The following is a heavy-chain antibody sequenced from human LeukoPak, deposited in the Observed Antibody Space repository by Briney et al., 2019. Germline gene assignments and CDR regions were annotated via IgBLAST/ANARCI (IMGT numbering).Heavy chain of an antibody. Sequence: GGSLRLSCEPSGFTFSRYAMMWVRQPPGKGLEWISTIIGSGSGAFYADSVTGRFTISRDNSENTMFLQMDNVRADDTALYYCAKGAATGLVDWFDPWGQGTLVSVS. CDR1: GFTFSRYA. CDR3: AKGAATGLVDWFDP. J-gene: IGHJ5*02. V-gene: IGHV3-23*01. CDR2: IIGSGSGA. D-gene: IGHD3/OR15-3a*01.